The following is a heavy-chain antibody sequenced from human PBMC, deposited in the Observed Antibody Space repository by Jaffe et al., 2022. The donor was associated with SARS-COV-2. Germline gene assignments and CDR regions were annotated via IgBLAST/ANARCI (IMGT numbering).Heavy chain of an antibody. V-gene: IGHV4-39*01. CDR3: ARYSSGWSRDDAFDI. CDR2: IFYTGNT. D-gene: IGHD6-19*01. J-gene: IGHJ3*02. Sequence: QLQLQESGPGLGKPSETVSLTCTVSGGSISSSSYYWGWIRQPPGKGLEWIGSIFYTGNTYYNPSLKSRVSISVDTSTNQFSLKLSSVTAADTAVYFCARYSSGWSRDDAFDIWGQGTMVTVSS. CDR1: GGSISSSSYY.